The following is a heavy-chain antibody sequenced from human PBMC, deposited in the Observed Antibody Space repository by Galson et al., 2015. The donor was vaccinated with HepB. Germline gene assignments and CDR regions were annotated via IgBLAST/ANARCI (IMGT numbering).Heavy chain of an antibody. V-gene: IGHV3-30*04. J-gene: IGHJ5*02. CDR1: GFTFSSYA. D-gene: IGHD6-13*01. CDR2: ISYDGSNK. CDR3: ARDRRAYSSTYLPWFDP. Sequence: SLRLSCAASGFTFSSYAMHWVRQAPGKGLEWVAVISYDGSNKFYADSVEGRFTISRDNSKNTLYLQMNSLRAEDTAVYYCARDRRAYSSTYLPWFDPWGQGTLVTVSS.